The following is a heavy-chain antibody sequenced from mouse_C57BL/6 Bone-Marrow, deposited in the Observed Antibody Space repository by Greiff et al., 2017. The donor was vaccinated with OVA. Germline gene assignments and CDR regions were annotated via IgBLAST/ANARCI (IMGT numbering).Heavy chain of an antibody. CDR3: TPNWFPAWFAY. CDR1: GFNIKDDY. J-gene: IGHJ3*01. D-gene: IGHD4-1*02. Sequence: VQLQQSGAELVRPGASVKLSCTASGFNIKDDYMHWVKQRPEQGLEWIGWIDPENGDTEYASKFQGKATITADTSSNTAYLQLSRLKSEDTAVYYCTPNWFPAWFAYWGQGTLVTVSA. V-gene: IGHV14-4*01. CDR2: IDPENGDT.